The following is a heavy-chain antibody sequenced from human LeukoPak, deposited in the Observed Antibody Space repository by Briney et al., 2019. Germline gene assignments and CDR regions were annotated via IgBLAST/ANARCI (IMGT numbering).Heavy chain of an antibody. J-gene: IGHJ4*02. V-gene: IGHV3-23*01. CDR1: GFTFDTYD. CDR3: AKRWSYCDY. D-gene: IGHD3-3*01. Sequence: GGSLRLSCTASGFTFDTYDMSWVRQAPGKGLEWVSSISAGSTNTYYADSVKGRFTISRDNSKNMVYLQMNSLSPEDTAVYYCAKRWSYCDYWGQGALVTVSS. CDR2: ISAGSTNT.